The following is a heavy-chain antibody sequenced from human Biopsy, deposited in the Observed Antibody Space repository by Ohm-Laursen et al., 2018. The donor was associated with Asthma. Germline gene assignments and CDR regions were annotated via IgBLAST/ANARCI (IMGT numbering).Heavy chain of an antibody. V-gene: IGHV4-39*01. CDR2: ISYGGKT. D-gene: IGHD3-3*01. Sequence: SDTLSLTCPVSGGSMTPTSHYWDWIRQAPGKGLEWIGYISYGGKTSYNPSLKNRVTISRGTSKNQFSLRLTSVTAADTAVYFCARRITIFGVVQKDHGMDAWGQGTTVIVSS. CDR3: ARRITIFGVVQKDHGMDA. J-gene: IGHJ6*02. CDR1: GGSMTPTSHY.